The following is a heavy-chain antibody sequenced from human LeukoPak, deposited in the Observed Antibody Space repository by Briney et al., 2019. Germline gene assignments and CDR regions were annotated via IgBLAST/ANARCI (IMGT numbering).Heavy chain of an antibody. CDR1: GGTFSSYA. Sequence: SVKVSCKASGGTFSSYAISWVRQAPGQGLEWVGGIIPIFGTANYAQKFQGRVTITADESTSTAYMELSSLRSEDTAVYYCARSPTSRIGFSTVFDYWGQGTLVTVSS. V-gene: IGHV1-69*13. D-gene: IGHD2/OR15-2a*01. J-gene: IGHJ4*02. CDR2: IIPIFGTA. CDR3: ARSPTSRIGFSTVFDY.